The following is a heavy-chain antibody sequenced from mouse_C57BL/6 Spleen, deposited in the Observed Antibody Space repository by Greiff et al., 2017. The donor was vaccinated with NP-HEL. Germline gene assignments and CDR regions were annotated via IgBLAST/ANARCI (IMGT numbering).Heavy chain of an antibody. CDR2: IDPETGGT. Sequence: QVQLKESGAELVRPGASVTLSCKASGYTFTDYEMHWVKQTPVHGLEWIGAIDPETGGTAYNQKFKGKAILTADKSSSTAYMELRSLTSEDSAVYYCTDGYYRNAMDYWGQGTSVTVSS. J-gene: IGHJ4*01. CDR1: GYTFTDYE. V-gene: IGHV1-15*01. CDR3: TDGYYRNAMDY. D-gene: IGHD2-3*01.